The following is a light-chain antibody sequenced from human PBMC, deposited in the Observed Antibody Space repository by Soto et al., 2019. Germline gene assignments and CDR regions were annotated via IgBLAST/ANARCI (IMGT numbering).Light chain of an antibody. V-gene: IGLV2-8*01. CDR1: SSDVGGYNY. CDR2: EVS. J-gene: IGLJ3*02. CDR3: SSYAGSNLWV. Sequence: QSVLTQPPSASGSPGQSVTISCTGTSSDVGGYNYVSWYQQHPGKAPKLMIYEVSKRPSGVPDRFSGSKSGNTASLTVSGLRAEDEAASYCSSYAGSNLWVFGGGTKLTVL.